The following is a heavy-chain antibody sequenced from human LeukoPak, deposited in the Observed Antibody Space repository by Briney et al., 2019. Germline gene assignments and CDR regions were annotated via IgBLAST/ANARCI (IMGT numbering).Heavy chain of an antibody. CDR1: NGTFNSYY. CDR2: INDSGST. CDR3: ARDGTSVTTFDY. Sequence: SETLSLTCAIYNGTFNSYYWSWIRQPPGKGLEWIGEINDSGSTKYNPSLKSRVTISVDTSKNQFSLKLSSVTAADTAVYYCARDGTSVTTFDYWGQGTLVTVSS. V-gene: IGHV4-34*01. J-gene: IGHJ4*02. D-gene: IGHD4-17*01.